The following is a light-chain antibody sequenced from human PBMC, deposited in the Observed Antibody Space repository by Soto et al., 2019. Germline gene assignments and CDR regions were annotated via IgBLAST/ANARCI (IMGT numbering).Light chain of an antibody. V-gene: IGKV1-27*01. CDR3: QQYGSWT. J-gene: IGKJ1*01. CDR2: AAS. Sequence: DIQMTQSPSSLSASVGDRVTITCRASQGISNSLAWYQQKPGKPPKLLIYAASTLQSGVPSRFSGSGSGTDFTLTISRLEPEDFAVYYCQQYGSWTFGQGTKVDIK. CDR1: QGISNS.